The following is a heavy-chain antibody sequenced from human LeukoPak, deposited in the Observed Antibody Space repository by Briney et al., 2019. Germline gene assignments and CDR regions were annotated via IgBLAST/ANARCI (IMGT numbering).Heavy chain of an antibody. CDR2: INGDGSTT. CDR3: VRGGVDS. Sequence: GGSLRLSCVASGFTFSSYWIHWVRQAPGKGLVWVSRINGDGSTTDYAASVKGRFTISRDNAKNTLYLQMNSLRAEDTAIYYCVRGGVDSWGQGTLVTVSS. CDR1: GFTFSSYW. J-gene: IGHJ4*02. V-gene: IGHV3-74*01.